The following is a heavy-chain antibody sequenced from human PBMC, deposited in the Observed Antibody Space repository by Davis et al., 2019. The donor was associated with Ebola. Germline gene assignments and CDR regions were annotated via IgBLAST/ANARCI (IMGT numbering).Heavy chain of an antibody. V-gene: IGHV4-34*01. CDR2: INQSGST. CDR3: ARAPRIATPGAGPFYSYHYYGLDV. J-gene: IGHJ6*02. CDR1: GGPFSDYY. Sequence: MPSETLSLTCAVYGGPFSDYYWSWIRQPPGKGLEWIGEINQSGSTNYNPSLKSRVNISIDTSKNQFSLKLSLVTAADTAVYFCARAPRIATPGAGPFYSYHYYGLDVWGQGTTVTVSS. D-gene: IGHD6-13*01.